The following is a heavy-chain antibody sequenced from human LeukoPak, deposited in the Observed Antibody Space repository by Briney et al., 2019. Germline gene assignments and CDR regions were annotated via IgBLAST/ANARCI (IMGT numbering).Heavy chain of an antibody. D-gene: IGHD3-9*01. CDR3: AREVSDYDILTCCIDY. CDR1: GVSIRSGSYY. Sequence: SETLSLTCIVSGVSIRSGSYYWSWIRQPAGKGLEWIDRIYTSGTTNYNPSLKSRVTISVGTSKSQFSLKLSSVTAADTAVYYCAREVSDYDILTCCIDYWGQGALVSVSS. CDR2: IYTSGTT. J-gene: IGHJ4*02. V-gene: IGHV4-61*02.